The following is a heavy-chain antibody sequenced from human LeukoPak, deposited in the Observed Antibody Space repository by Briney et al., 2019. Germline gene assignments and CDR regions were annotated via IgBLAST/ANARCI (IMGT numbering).Heavy chain of an antibody. J-gene: IGHJ4*02. Sequence: GGSLRLSCAASGFTFSTYSMSWVRQAPGKGLEWVSLINSGGRTYYADSVKGRFTISRDNSKNMLFLQMNSLRANDTAVYFCAKEPPQCGADCFSLLDYWGQGTLVTVSS. CDR3: AKEPPQCGADCFSLLDY. V-gene: IGHV3-23*01. CDR1: GFTFSTYS. CDR2: INSGGRT. D-gene: IGHD2-21*02.